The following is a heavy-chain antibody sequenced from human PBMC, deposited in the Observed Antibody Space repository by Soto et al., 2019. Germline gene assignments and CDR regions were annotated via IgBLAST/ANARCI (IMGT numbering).Heavy chain of an antibody. CDR2: IYYSGST. D-gene: IGHD1-26*01. Sequence: SETLSLTCTVSGGSISSGDYYWSWIRQPPGKGLEWIGYIYYSGSTYYNPSLKSRVTISVDTSKNQFSLKLSSVAAADTAVYYCAREELQEAPYYYYGMDVWGQGTTVTVSS. V-gene: IGHV4-30-4*01. J-gene: IGHJ6*02. CDR3: AREELQEAPYYYYGMDV. CDR1: GGSISSGDYY.